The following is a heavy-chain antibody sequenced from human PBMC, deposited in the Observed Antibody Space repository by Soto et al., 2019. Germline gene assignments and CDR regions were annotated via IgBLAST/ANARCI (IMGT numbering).Heavy chain of an antibody. CDR1: GGSISSGGYS. V-gene: IGHV4-30-2*01. CDR3: ASLRPGGGYSYGLFDY. CDR2: IYHSGST. J-gene: IGHJ4*02. Sequence: PSETLSLTCAVSGGSISSGGYSWSWIRQPPGKGLEWIGYIYHSGSTYYNPSLKSRVTISVDRSKNQFSLKLSSVTAADTAVYYCASLRPGGGYSYGLFDYWGQGTLVTVSS. D-gene: IGHD5-18*01.